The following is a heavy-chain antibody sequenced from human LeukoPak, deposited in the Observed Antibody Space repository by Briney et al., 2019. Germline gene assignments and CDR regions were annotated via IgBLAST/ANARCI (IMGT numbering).Heavy chain of an antibody. J-gene: IGHJ4*02. CDR1: GFTFSSYA. CDR3: AKDTRDRYYFDY. D-gene: IGHD2-2*01. V-gene: IGHV3-23*01. CDR2: ISGSGGST. Sequence: HPGGSLRLSCAASGFTFSSYAMSWVRQAPGKGLEWVSAISGSGGSTYYADSVKGRFTISRDNSKSTLYLQMNSLRAEDTAVYYCAKDTRDRYYFDYWGQGTLVTVSS.